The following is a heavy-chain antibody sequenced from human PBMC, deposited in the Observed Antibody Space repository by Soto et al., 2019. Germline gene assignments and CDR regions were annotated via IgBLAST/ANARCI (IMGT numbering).Heavy chain of an antibody. CDR1: GYSFTSYW. Sequence: PGESLKISCKGSGYSFTSYWIGWVRQMPGKGLEWMGIIYPGDSDTRYSPSFQGQVTISADKSISTAYLQWSSLKASDTAMYYCARHEDPYNWNYGTHYNWFDPWGQGTLVTVSS. V-gene: IGHV5-51*01. CDR2: IYPGDSDT. D-gene: IGHD1-7*01. CDR3: ARHEDPYNWNYGTHYNWFDP. J-gene: IGHJ5*02.